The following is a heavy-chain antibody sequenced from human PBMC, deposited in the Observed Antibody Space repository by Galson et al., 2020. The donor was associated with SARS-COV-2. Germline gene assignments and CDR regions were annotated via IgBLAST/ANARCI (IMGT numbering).Heavy chain of an antibody. CDR2: IYHSGTS. CDR1: GASIRSYY. Sequence: KTSETLSLTCIVSGASIRSYYWNWIRQSPGKGLEWIGYIYHSGTSDYNPSLKSRVTISLDTSKNQFSLKLTSVTAADTAVYYCASQSEGFDYWGQGTRVTVSS. CDR3: ASQSEGFDY. J-gene: IGHJ4*02. V-gene: IGHV4-59*08.